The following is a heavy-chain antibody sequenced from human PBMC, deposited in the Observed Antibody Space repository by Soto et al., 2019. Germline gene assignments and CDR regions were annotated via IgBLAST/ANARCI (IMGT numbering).Heavy chain of an antibody. D-gene: IGHD3-3*01. CDR3: ARVGYDFWSGYFRPIYYFDY. Sequence: VGSLRLSGAASGFTFSSYWMSWVRQAPWKGLEWVANIKQDGSEKYYVDSVKGRFTISRDNAKNSLYLQMNSLRAEDTAVYYCARVGYDFWSGYFRPIYYFDYWGQGTLVTVSS. J-gene: IGHJ4*02. CDR2: IKQDGSEK. V-gene: IGHV3-7*01. CDR1: GFTFSSYW.